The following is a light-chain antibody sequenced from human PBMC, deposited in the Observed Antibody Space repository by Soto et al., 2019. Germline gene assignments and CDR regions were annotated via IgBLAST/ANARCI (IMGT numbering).Light chain of an antibody. CDR1: SSDVGGYNY. CDR2: DVS. CDR3: SSYTSSSRGV. V-gene: IGLV2-14*01. Sequence: QSALTQPASVSGSPGQSITISCTGTSSDVGGYNYDSWYQQHPGKAPKLMIYDVSNRPSGVSNRFSGSKSGNTASLTISGLQAEDEADYYCSSYTSSSRGVFGGGTKLTVL. J-gene: IGLJ2*01.